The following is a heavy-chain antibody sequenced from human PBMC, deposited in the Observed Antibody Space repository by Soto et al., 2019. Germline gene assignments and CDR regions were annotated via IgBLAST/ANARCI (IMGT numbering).Heavy chain of an antibody. CDR3: ARAGYSSSSSLDY. CDR1: GGSISSYY. CDR2: IYYSGST. J-gene: IGHJ4*02. V-gene: IGHV4-59*01. Sequence: SETLSLTCTVSGGSISSYYWSWIRQPPGKGLEWIGYIYYSGSTNYNPSLKSRVTISVDTSKNQFSLKLSSVTAADTAVYYCARAGYSSSSSLDYWGQGTLVTV. D-gene: IGHD6-6*01.